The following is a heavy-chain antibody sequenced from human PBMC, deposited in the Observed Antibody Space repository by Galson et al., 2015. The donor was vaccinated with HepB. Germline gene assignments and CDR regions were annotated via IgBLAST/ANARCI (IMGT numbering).Heavy chain of an antibody. CDR1: GFTFSSYG. CDR2: ISYDGSNK. Sequence: SLRLSCAASGFTFSSYGMHWVRQAPGKGLEWVAVISYDGSNKYYADSVKGRFTISRDNSKNTLYLQMNSLRAEDTAVYYCAKSGEWFGELSQLDYWGQGTLVTVSS. J-gene: IGHJ4*02. D-gene: IGHD3-10*01. CDR3: AKSGEWFGELSQLDY. V-gene: IGHV3-30*18.